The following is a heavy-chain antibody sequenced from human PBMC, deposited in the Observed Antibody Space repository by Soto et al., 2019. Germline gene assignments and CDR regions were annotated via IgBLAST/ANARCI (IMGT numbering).Heavy chain of an antibody. V-gene: IGHV4-34*01. CDR1: GGSFSGYY. CDR2: INHGGST. CDR3: ARSRGGYFDY. J-gene: IGHJ4*02. Sequence: SETLSLTCAVHGGSFSGYYWDWIRQPPGKGLEWIGEINHGGSTNYNPSLKSRATISVDTSKNQFSLKLSSVTAADTAVYYCARSRGGYFDYWGQGTLVTVSS. D-gene: IGHD3-16*01.